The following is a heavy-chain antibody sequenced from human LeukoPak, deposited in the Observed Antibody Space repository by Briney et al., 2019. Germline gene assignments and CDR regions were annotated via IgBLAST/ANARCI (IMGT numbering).Heavy chain of an antibody. CDR2: IYINGDT. CDR3: ARALRGAAGFDY. CDR1: GFTFKNFW. Sequence: PGGSLRLSCAASGFTFKNFWMSWIRQPAGKGLEWIGRIYINGDTNYNPSLKSRVTMSVDTSKNQLSLELISVTAADTAVYYCARALRGAAGFDYWGQGTLVTVSS. V-gene: IGHV4-4*07. D-gene: IGHD1-26*01. J-gene: IGHJ4*02.